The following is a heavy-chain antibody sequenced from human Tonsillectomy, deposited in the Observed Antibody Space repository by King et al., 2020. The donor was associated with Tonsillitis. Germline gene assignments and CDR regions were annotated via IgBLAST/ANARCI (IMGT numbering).Heavy chain of an antibody. J-gene: IGHJ4*02. CDR1: GGSISSSSYY. CDR3: ERQEFGGWYYFDY. CDR2: IYSGGST. V-gene: IGHV4-39*01. Sequence: QLQESGPGLVKPSETLSLNCTVSGGSISSSSYYWGWIRQPPGKGLGWIGSIYSGGSTYYNPSLKSRVTISVDTSKNQFSLKLSSVTAADTAVYYCERQEFGGWYYFDYWGQGTLVTVSS. D-gene: IGHD6-19*01.